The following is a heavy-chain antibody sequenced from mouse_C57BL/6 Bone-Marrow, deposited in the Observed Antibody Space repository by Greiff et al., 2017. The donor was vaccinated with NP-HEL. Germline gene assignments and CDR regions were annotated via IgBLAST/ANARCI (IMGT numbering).Heavy chain of an antibody. V-gene: IGHV1-18*01. J-gene: IGHJ4*01. CDR3: ARDDWGAMDY. CDR2: INPNNGGT. CDR1: GYTFPDYN. D-gene: IGHD2-4*01. Sequence: EVKLQESGPELVKPGASVKIPCKASGYTFPDYNMDWVKQSHGKSLEWIGDINPNNGGTIYNQKFKGKATLTVDKSSSTAYMELRSLTSEDTAVYYCARDDWGAMDYWGQGTSVTVSS.